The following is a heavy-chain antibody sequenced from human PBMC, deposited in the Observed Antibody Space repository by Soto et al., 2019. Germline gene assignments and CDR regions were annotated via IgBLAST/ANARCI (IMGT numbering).Heavy chain of an antibody. CDR1: GFTFGDYT. CDR2: ITWDGINI. J-gene: IGHJ4*02. CDR3: AKDGIASH. D-gene: IGHD2-15*01. V-gene: IGHV3-43*01. Sequence: GSLRLSCTASGFTFGDYTLHWVRQAPGKGLEWVSLITWDGINIEYADSVRGRFTISRDNSKNSLYLQMNGLRHEDTAFYYCAKDGIASHWGQGTLVTVSS.